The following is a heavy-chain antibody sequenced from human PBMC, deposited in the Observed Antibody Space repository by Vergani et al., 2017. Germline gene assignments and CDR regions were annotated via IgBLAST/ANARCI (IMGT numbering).Heavy chain of an antibody. CDR3: ARDLRRVSGYGVIES. V-gene: IGHV1-69*11. Sequence: QVQLVQSGAEVKKPGSSVKVSCKASGGTFSSYAISWVRQAPGQGLEWMGRIIPILGTANYAQKFQGRVTITADESTSTAYMELSSLRSEDTAVYYCARDLRRVSGYGVIESWGQGTLVTVSS. CDR1: GGTFSSYA. D-gene: IGHD2/OR15-2a*01. CDR2: IIPILGTA. J-gene: IGHJ4*02.